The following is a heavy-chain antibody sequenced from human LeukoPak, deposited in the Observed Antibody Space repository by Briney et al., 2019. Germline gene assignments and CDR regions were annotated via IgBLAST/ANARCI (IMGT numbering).Heavy chain of an antibody. J-gene: IGHJ4*02. D-gene: IGHD3-22*01. CDR1: GFTFSSYA. CDR2: ISGSGGST. CDR3: AKDRSHYDPRPFDY. Sequence: GGSLRLSCAASGFTFSSYAMSWVRQAPGKGLEWVSTISGSGGSTYYADSVKGRFTISRDNSKNTLHLQMNSLRAEDTAVYYCAKDRSHYDPRPFDYWGQGTLVTVSS. V-gene: IGHV3-23*01.